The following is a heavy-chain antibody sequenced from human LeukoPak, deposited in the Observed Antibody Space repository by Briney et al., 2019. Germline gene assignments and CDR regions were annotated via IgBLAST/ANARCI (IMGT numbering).Heavy chain of an antibody. CDR1: GYNFTTYW. CDR2: IYPDDSDT. D-gene: IGHD6-19*01. V-gene: IGHV5-51*01. CDR3: ARRPAGAAGLFFDY. J-gene: IGHJ4*02. Sequence: GESLKISCKASGYNFTTYWIAWVRQMPGKSLECMGIIYPDDSDTRYSPTFQGQVSISADKSTSTAYLQWSSLKAPDTAMYYCARRPAGAAGLFFDYWGQGALITVSS.